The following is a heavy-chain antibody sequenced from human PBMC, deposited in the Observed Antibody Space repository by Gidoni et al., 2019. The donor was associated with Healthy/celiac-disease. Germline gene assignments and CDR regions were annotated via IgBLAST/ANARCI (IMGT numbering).Heavy chain of an antibody. D-gene: IGHD3-22*01. CDR3: ARDSTDYYDSSGLDY. CDR1: GFTGSSYG. V-gene: IGHV3-33*01. Sequence: QVQLVESGGGVVQPGRPLRLSCAASGFTGSSYGMHWVRQAPGKGLEWVEVIWYDGSNKYYADSVKGRFTISRDNSKNTLYLQMNSLRAEDTAVYYCARDSTDYYDSSGLDYWGQGTLVTVSS. CDR2: IWYDGSNK. J-gene: IGHJ4*02.